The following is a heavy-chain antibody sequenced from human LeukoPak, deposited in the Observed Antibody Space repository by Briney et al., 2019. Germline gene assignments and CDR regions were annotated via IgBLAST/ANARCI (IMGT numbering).Heavy chain of an antibody. V-gene: IGHV4-34*01. CDR1: GGSFSGYY. Sequence: PSETLSLTCAVYGGSFSGYYWSWIRQPPGKGLEWIGEINHSGSTNYNPSLKSRVTISVDTSKNQFSLKLSSVTAADTAVYYCARVVGDYYDSSGYYYVPYYYYYMDVWGKGTTVTVSS. J-gene: IGHJ6*03. CDR3: ARVVGDYYDSSGYYYVPYYYYYMDV. D-gene: IGHD3-22*01. CDR2: INHSGST.